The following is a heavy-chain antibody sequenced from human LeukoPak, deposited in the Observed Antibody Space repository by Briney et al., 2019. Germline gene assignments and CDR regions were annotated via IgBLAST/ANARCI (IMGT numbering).Heavy chain of an antibody. CDR3: AKTKNYYSYYLDV. CDR2: VNPNSGDTNYAQKFQGT. Sequence: ASVKVSCKASGYTFTTYAINWVRQAPGQGLEWMGWVNPNSGDTNYAQKFQGTNYAQKFQSRVTMTRDTSISTAYMELNRLRSDDTAVYYCAKTKNYYSYYLDVWGKGTTVTVSS. D-gene: IGHD1-14*01. J-gene: IGHJ6*03. CDR1: GYTFTTYA. V-gene: IGHV1-2*02.